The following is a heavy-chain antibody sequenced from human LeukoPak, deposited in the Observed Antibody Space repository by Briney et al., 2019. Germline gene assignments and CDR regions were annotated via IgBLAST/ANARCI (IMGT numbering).Heavy chain of an antibody. V-gene: IGHV1-18*01. CDR2: IRPSNGNR. CDR1: GYDFSTYG. D-gene: IGHD6-19*01. CDR3: ARAFSASKSCDY. Sequence: ASLKVSCRTSGYDFSTYGITWVRQAPGQGLEYMGWIRPSNGNRNYAQKVQDRVTLTTDTSTSTVYMELRSLRSDDTAVYYCARAFSASKSCDYWGQGTLVTVSS. J-gene: IGHJ4*02.